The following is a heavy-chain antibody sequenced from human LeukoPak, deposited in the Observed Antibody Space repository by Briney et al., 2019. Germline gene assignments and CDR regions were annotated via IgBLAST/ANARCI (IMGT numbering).Heavy chain of an antibody. V-gene: IGHV4-34*01. Sequence: SETLSLTCAVYGGSFSGYYWSWVRQPPGKGLEWIGEINHSGSTNYNPSLKGRVTKSVDTSKNQFSLKLSSVTAADTAVYYCARALYDYVWGSYPTYWGQGTLVTVSS. CDR1: GGSFSGYY. J-gene: IGHJ4*02. CDR3: ARALYDYVWGSYPTY. CDR2: INHSGST. D-gene: IGHD3-16*02.